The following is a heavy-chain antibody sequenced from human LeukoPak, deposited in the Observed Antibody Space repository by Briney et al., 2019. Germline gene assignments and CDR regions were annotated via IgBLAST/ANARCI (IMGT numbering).Heavy chain of an antibody. D-gene: IGHD3-10*01. J-gene: IGHJ4*02. CDR3: ARDQGDYYYGSGSYYTDY. V-gene: IGHV3-53*01. Sequence: GGSLRLSCAASGFTVSSNYMSWVRQAPGKGLEWVSVIYSGGSTYYADSVKGRFTISRDNSKNTLYLQMNSLRAEDTAVYYCARDQGDYYYGSGSYYTDYWGQGTLVTVSS. CDR1: GFTVSSNY. CDR2: IYSGGST.